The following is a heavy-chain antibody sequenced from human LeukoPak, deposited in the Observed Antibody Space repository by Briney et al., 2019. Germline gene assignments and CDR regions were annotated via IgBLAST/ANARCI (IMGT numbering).Heavy chain of an antibody. CDR1: GGSISSGSYY. CDR3: ARDGCSGGSCYPYFDY. D-gene: IGHD2-15*01. Sequence: SETLSLTCTVSGGSISSGSYYWSWIRQPAGKGLEWIGRIYTSGSTNYNPSLKSRATISVDTSKNQFSLKLSSVTAADTAVYYCARDGCSGGSCYPYFDYWGQGTLVTVSS. J-gene: IGHJ4*02. V-gene: IGHV4-61*02. CDR2: IYTSGST.